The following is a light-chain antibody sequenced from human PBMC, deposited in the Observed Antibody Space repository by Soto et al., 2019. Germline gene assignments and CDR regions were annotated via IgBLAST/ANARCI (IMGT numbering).Light chain of an antibody. CDR1: QSVSSSS. CDR2: GAS. CDR3: QQYGISPQYT. J-gene: IGKJ2*01. Sequence: EIVLTQSPGTLSLSPGERATLSCRASQSVSSSSFAWYQQKPGQSPRLLIFGASIRATGITDRFSGSGSGTDFTLTISSLDPEDFAVYYCQQYGISPQYTFGQGTNLEIK. V-gene: IGKV3-20*01.